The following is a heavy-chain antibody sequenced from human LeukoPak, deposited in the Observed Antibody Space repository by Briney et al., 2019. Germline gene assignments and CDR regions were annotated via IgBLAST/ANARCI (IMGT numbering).Heavy chain of an antibody. CDR3: AKDRPRAYCSGGSCFPAESHYMDV. CDR1: GFTFSSFA. V-gene: IGHV3-23*01. J-gene: IGHJ6*03. CDR2: ISGNGGGI. D-gene: IGHD2-15*01. Sequence: GGSLRLSCAASGFTFSSFAMSWVRQAAGKGLEWGSAISGNGGGILYGDSEKGGFTLSRDNSKNTLYLQMNSLRAEDTAVYYCAKDRPRAYCSGGSCFPAESHYMDVGGKGTTVTVSS.